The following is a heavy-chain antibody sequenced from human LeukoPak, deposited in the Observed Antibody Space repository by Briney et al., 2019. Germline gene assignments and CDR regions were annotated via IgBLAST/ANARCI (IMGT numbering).Heavy chain of an antibody. CDR1: GGSISSSSYY. CDR2: IYYSGST. Sequence: PSETLSLTCTVSGGSISSSSYYWGWIRQPPGKGLEWIGSIYYSGSTYYNPSLKSRVTISVDTSKNQFSLKLSSVTAADTAVYYCATHIVVVPAADYYFDYWGQGTLVTVSS. D-gene: IGHD2-2*01. V-gene: IGHV4-39*01. J-gene: IGHJ4*02. CDR3: ATHIVVVPAADYYFDY.